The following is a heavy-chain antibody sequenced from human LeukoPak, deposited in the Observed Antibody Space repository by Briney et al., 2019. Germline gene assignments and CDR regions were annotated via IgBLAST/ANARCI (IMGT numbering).Heavy chain of an antibody. J-gene: IGHJ3*02. CDR1: GFTVSSNY. Sequence: GGSLRLSCAASGFTVSSNYMSWVRQAPGKGLEWVSVIYSGGSTYYADSVKGRFTISRDNSKNTLYLQMNSLRAEDTAVYYCARGLSPVVVVAATAFDIWGQGTMVTVSS. V-gene: IGHV3-66*01. D-gene: IGHD2-15*01. CDR2: IYSGGST. CDR3: ARGLSPVVVVAATAFDI.